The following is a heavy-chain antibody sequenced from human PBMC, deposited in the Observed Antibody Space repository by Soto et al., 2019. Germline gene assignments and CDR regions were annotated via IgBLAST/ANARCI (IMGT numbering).Heavy chain of an antibody. V-gene: IGHV4-59*12. J-gene: IGHJ5*02. D-gene: IGHD4-17*01. CDR2: IYDSGST. CDR3: ARVTVTTTRFWYDP. Sequence: PSETLSLTCTVSGGSITSYYWSWIRQPPGKGLEWIGYIYDSGSTNYNPSLMSRVTISVDTSKNQFSLKLSSVTAADTAVYYCARVTVTTTRFWYDPWGQGTLVTVSS. CDR1: GGSITSYY.